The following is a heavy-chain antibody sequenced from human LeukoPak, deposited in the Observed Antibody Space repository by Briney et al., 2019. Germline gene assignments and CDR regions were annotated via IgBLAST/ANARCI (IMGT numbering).Heavy chain of an antibody. V-gene: IGHV3-11*01. CDR3: ARVNRVTAIQELDY. CDR2: ISSSGSTI. D-gene: IGHD2-21*02. Sequence: GGSLRLSCAASGFTFSYYYMTWIRQAPGKGLEWVSCISSSGSTIFYADSVEGRFTISRDNAKSSLFLQMNSLRAEDTAVYYCARVNRVTAIQELDYWGQGTLVTVSS. CDR1: GFTFSYYY. J-gene: IGHJ4*02.